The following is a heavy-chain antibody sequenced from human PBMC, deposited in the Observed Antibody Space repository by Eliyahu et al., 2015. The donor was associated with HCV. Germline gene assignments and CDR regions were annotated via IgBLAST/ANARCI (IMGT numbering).Heavy chain of an antibody. CDR1: GXXFTDXY. CDR3: ARYAPVQGLYYGLDV. J-gene: IGHJ6*02. CDR2: INPIXGVA. D-gene: IGHD2-2*01. Sequence: QVQLVQSGAEVQKPGASVKXSCKVSGXXFTDXYFHWVRQAPGQGLEWVGRINPIXGVANSAXKFXGRVTLTRDTSSSTALMELSSLRSDDTAIYYCARYAPVQGLYYGLDVWGQGTTVTVSS. V-gene: IGHV1-2*06.